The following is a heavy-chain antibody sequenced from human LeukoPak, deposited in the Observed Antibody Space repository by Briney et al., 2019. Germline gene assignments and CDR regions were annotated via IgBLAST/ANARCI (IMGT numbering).Heavy chain of an antibody. D-gene: IGHD6-13*01. CDR1: GFTFSSYA. CDR3: AKDQGSSSWYANWFDP. V-gene: IGHV3-23*01. Sequence: PGGSLRLSCEASGFTFSSYAMIWVRQAPGKGLEWVSAIVGSGAGTQHADSVKGRFTISRDNSKNTLYLQMNSLRAEDTAVYYCAKDQGSSSWYANWFDPWGQGTLVTVSS. J-gene: IGHJ5*02. CDR2: IVGSGAGT.